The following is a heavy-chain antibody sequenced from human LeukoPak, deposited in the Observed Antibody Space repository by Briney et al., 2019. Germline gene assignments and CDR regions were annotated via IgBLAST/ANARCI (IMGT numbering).Heavy chain of an antibody. D-gene: IGHD6-19*01. J-gene: IGHJ4*02. V-gene: IGHV3-30-3*01. CDR2: ISYDGSNK. CDR1: GFTFSSYA. Sequence: GGSLRLSCAAPGFTFSSYAMPWVRQAPGKGLEWVAVISYDGSNKYYADSVKGRFTISRDNSKNTLYLQMNSLRAEDTAVYYCARVLAVAVLDYWGQGTLVTVSS. CDR3: ARVLAVAVLDY.